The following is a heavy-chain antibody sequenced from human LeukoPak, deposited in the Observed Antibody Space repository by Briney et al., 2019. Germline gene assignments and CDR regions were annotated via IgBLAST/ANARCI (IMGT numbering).Heavy chain of an antibody. CDR3: ARHVGSCSGATCCRGCRWFDP. V-gene: IGHV4-39*01. J-gene: IGHJ5*02. D-gene: IGHD2-15*01. Sequence: PSETLSLTCTVSGGSISSSSSYWGWIRQPPGKGLQWIGSLYYSGSTSYNPSLKSRVTIFVDTSKNQFSLKLASVTAADTAVYYCARHVGSCSGATCCRGCRWFDPWGQGTVVTVSS. CDR1: GGSISSSSSY. CDR2: LYYSGST.